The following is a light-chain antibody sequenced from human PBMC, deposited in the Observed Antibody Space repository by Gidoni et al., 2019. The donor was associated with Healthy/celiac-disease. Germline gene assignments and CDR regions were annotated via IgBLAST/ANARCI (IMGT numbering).Light chain of an antibody. CDR1: ALPKQY. Sequence: SSDLPQPPSVSVSPGQTARSTCSGDALPKQYAYWYQQMPGQAPVLVIYKDSERPSGIPERFSGGSTGTTVTLTISGGQEEDEADYYGQSADSSGTYPLVFGGGTKLTVL. V-gene: IGLV3-25*02. CDR3: QSADSSGTYPLV. J-gene: IGLJ2*01. CDR2: KDS.